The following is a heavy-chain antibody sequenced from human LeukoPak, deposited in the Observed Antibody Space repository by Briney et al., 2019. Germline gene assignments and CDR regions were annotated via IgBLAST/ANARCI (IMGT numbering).Heavy chain of an antibody. CDR3: ARGSCSSRSCYKRVNGLDV. J-gene: IGHJ6*02. CDR1: GFTFSNYD. V-gene: IGHV3-13*01. CDR2: FHTAGDI. Sequence: PGGSLRLSCAASGFTFSNYDMHWVRQATGKGLEWVSAFHTAGDIHYSGSVKGRFATSRENAKNSFYLQMNNLRAGDTAVYYCARGSCSSRSCYKRVNGLDVWSQGTPVTVSS. D-gene: IGHD2-2*01.